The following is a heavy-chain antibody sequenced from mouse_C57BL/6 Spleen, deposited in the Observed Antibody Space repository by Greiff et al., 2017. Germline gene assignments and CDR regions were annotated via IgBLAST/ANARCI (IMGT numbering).Heavy chain of an antibody. CDR1: GYAFSSYW. V-gene: IGHV1-80*01. Sequence: QVHVKQSGAELVKPGASVKISCKASGYAFSSYWMNWVKQRPGKGLEWIGQIYPGDGDTNYNGKFKGKATLTADKSSSTAYMQLSSLTSEDSAVYFCARRENFSDYYGSSFDYWGQGTTLTVSS. J-gene: IGHJ2*01. CDR2: IYPGDGDT. CDR3: ARRENFSDYYGSSFDY. D-gene: IGHD1-1*01.